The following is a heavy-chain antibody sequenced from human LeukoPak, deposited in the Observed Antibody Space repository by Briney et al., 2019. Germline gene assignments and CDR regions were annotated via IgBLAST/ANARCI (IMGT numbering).Heavy chain of an antibody. J-gene: IGHJ3*02. CDR1: GGSMRSYY. V-gene: IGHV4-59*01. D-gene: IGHD3-22*01. Sequence: SETLSLTCTVSGGSMRSYYWSWIRQPPGKGLEWIGYIYYSGSTNYNPSLKSRVTISVDTSKNQFSLKLSSVTAADTAVYYCARGIRYYDSSGPTPYAFDIWGQGTMVTVSS. CDR2: IYYSGST. CDR3: ARGIRYYDSSGPTPYAFDI.